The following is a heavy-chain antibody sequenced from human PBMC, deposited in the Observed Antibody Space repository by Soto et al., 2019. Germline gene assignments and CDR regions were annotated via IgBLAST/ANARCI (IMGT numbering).Heavy chain of an antibody. CDR2: IIPMSGFE. V-gene: IGHV1-69*02. CDR1: GGTFSSYT. Sequence: QVQLVQSGAEVRKPGSSVKVSCKASGGTFSSYTVNWVRQAPGHGLEWMGSIIPMSGFEHYAEKFQGKVTITANKSSNTVYMELSSLRIEDTAVFYCATTVVRGANWFDPLGQGTLFTVSS. CDR3: ATTVVRGANWFDP. D-gene: IGHD3-10*01. J-gene: IGHJ5*02.